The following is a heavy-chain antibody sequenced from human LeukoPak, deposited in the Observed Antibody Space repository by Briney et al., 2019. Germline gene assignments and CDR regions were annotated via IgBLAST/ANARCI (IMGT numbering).Heavy chain of an antibody. CDR1: GGSFSGYY. CDR3: ATTFLELDYYGMDV. J-gene: IGHJ6*02. Sequence: SETLSLTCTVYGGSFSGYYWSWIHQPPGKGLEWIGEIDHSGSTNYNPSLKSRVTISVDTSKNQFSLNLSSVTAADTAGYYCATTFLELDYYGMDVWGQGTTVTVSS. V-gene: IGHV4-34*01. D-gene: IGHD1-26*01. CDR2: IDHSGST.